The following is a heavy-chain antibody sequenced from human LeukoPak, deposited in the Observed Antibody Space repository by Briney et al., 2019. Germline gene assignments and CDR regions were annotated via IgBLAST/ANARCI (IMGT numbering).Heavy chain of an antibody. CDR1: GFTFSSYS. Sequence: GGSLRLSCAASGFTFSSYSMNWVRQAPGKGLEWVSYISSSSTIYYADSVKGRFTISRDNAKNSLYLQMNSLRDGDTAVYYCARATSRSYYYYYMDVWGKGTTVTVSS. D-gene: IGHD3-10*01. V-gene: IGHV3-48*02. J-gene: IGHJ6*03. CDR2: ISSSSTI. CDR3: ARATSRSYYYYYMDV.